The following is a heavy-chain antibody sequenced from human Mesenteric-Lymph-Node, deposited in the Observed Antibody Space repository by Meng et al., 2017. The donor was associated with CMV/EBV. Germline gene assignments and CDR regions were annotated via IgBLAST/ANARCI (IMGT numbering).Heavy chain of an antibody. J-gene: IGHJ5*02. CDR2: ISTSGSYI. Sequence: GESLKISCAASGFTFSSYTMNWVRQAPGKGLEWVSSISTSGSYIYYADSVKGRFTISRDNSNNTLYLQMNSLRAEDTAVYYCAKRDTTSAWGQGTLVTVSS. CDR1: GFTFSSYT. D-gene: IGHD5-18*01. V-gene: IGHV3-21*04. CDR3: AKRDTTSA.